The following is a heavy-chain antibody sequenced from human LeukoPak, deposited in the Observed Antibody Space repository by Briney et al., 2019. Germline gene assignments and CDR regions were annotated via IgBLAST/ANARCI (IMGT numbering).Heavy chain of an antibody. CDR3: ARDLYYDSSGYYNYYYYMDV. CDR2: IIPIFGTA. Sequence: ASVKVSCKASGGTFSSYAISWVRQAPGQGLEWTGGIIPIFGTANYAQKFQGRVTITTDESTSTAYMELSSLRSEDTAVYYCARDLYYDSSGYYNYYYYMDVWGKGTTVTVSS. CDR1: GGTFSSYA. D-gene: IGHD3-22*01. J-gene: IGHJ6*03. V-gene: IGHV1-69*05.